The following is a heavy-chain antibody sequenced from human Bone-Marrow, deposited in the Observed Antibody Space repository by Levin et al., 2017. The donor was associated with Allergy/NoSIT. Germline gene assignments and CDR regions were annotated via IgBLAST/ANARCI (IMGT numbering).Heavy chain of an antibody. D-gene: IGHD2-15*01. CDR2: ISNDGRNK. CDR1: GFTFSRYS. Sequence: GGSLRLSCAASGFTFSRYSIHWVRQAPGKGLEWVALISNDGRNKNNADSVKGRFTISRDNSKNTVYLQMNSLRPEDTAVYYCAREKTSGQAFDYWGQGTLVTVSS. J-gene: IGHJ4*02. CDR3: AREKTSGQAFDY. V-gene: IGHV3-30*04.